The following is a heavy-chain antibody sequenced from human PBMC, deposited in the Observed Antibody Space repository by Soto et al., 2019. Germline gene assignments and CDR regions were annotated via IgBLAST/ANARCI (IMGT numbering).Heavy chain of an antibody. CDR3: ARDKGRGEGLEWPMWWFDP. CDR1: GGSISSGGYY. Sequence: SETLSLTCTVSGGSISSGGYYWNWIRQHPGKGLEWIGYIYYSGSTYYNPSLKSRVTISVDTSKNQFSLKLSSVTAADTAVYYCARDKGRGEGLEWPMWWFDPWGQGTLVTVSS. D-gene: IGHD3-3*01. V-gene: IGHV4-31*03. J-gene: IGHJ5*02. CDR2: IYYSGST.